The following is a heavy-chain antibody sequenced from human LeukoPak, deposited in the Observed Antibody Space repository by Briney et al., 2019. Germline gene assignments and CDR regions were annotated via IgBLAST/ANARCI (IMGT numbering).Heavy chain of an antibody. CDR1: GGTFSSYA. Sequence: GASVKVSCKASGGTFSSYAISWVRQAPGQGLEWMGGIIPIFGTANYAQKFQGRVTITADESTSTAYMELSSLRSEDTAVYYCAIGRDGYNGDYWGQGTLVTVSS. CDR2: IIPIFGTA. D-gene: IGHD5-24*01. CDR3: AIGRDGYNGDY. V-gene: IGHV1-69*13. J-gene: IGHJ4*02.